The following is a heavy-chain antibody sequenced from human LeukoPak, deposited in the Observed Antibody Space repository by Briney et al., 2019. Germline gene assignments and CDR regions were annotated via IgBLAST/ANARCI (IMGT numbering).Heavy chain of an antibody. J-gene: IGHJ6*03. CDR2: IYPGDSDT. CDR1: GYSFTSYW. D-gene: IGHD3-10*01. CDR3: ARNGISGYYYMDV. Sequence: GXSLKISCKGSGYSFTSYWIGWVRQLPGKGLEWMGIIYPGDSDTRYSPFFQGQVTISADKSISTAYLQWSSLKASDTAMYYCARNGISGYYYMDVWGKGTTVTVSS. V-gene: IGHV5-51*01.